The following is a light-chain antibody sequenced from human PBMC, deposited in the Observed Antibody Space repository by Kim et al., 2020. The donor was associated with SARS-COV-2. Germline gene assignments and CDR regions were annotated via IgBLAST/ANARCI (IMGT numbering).Light chain of an antibody. CDR1: SSNIGSNY. CDR2: RNN. V-gene: IGLV1-47*01. J-gene: IGLJ3*02. CDR3: AAWDDSLSGV. Sequence: QSVLTQPPSASGTPGQRVTISCSGSSSNIGSNYVYWYQQLPGTAPKLLIYRNNQRPSGVPDRFSGSKSGTSASLAISGFRSEDEADYYCAAWDDSLSGVFGGGTQLTVL.